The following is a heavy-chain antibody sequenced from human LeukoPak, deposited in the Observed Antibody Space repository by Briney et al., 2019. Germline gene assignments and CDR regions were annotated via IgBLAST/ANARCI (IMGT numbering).Heavy chain of an antibody. CDR2: INHSGST. CDR3: ARGRIAVPLDY. V-gene: IGHV4-34*01. CDR1: GFTFSSYW. J-gene: IGHJ4*02. Sequence: PGGSLRLSCAASGFTFSSYWMHWIRQPPGKGLEWIGEINHSGSTNYNPSLKSRVTISVDTSKNQFSLNLSSVTAADTAVYYCARGRIAVPLDYWGQGTLVTVSS. D-gene: IGHD6-19*01.